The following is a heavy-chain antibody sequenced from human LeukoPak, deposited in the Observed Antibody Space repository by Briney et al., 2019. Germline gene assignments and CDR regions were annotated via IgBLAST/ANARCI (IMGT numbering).Heavy chain of an antibody. CDR2: IIPIFGTA. V-gene: IGHV1-69*01. CDR1: LGTFSSYA. Sequence: SVQDSCKASLGTFSSYAIRWVRQAPEQGLEWMGGIIPIFGTANYAQKFQGRVTITADESTSTAYMELSSLRSEDTAEYYCARAVLRYFDWLHPNWFDPWGQGTLVTVSS. D-gene: IGHD3-9*01. J-gene: IGHJ5*02. CDR3: ARAVLRYFDWLHPNWFDP.